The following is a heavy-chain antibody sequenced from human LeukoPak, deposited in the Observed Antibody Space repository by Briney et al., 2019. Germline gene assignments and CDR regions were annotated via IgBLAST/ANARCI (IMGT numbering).Heavy chain of an antibody. CDR3: AREDSGTSIDY. Sequence: SETLSLTCTVSGGSITSYYYTWIRQPPGKGLEWIGYIYYSGNTNYNPSLKSRVTMSLDMSKNQFSLRLTSVTAADTAVYYCAREDSGTSIDYWGQETLVTVSS. CDR1: GGSITSYY. D-gene: IGHD1-26*01. CDR2: IYYSGNT. V-gene: IGHV4-59*01. J-gene: IGHJ4*01.